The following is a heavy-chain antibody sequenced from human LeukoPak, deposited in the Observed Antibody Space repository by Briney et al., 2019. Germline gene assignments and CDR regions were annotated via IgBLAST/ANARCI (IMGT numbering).Heavy chain of an antibody. CDR1: GFTLDGYW. CDR3: ARFDYADYLAFDY. D-gene: IGHD4-17*01. CDR2: IKHDGSQK. J-gene: IGHJ4*02. V-gene: IGHV3-7*02. Sequence: GGSLRLSCAAPGFTLDGYWMTWLRQAPGKGLEWVANIKHDGSQKYYVDSVKGRFTISRDNAKNSLYLQMNSLSVEDTAVYYCARFDYADYLAFDYWGQGTLVTVSS.